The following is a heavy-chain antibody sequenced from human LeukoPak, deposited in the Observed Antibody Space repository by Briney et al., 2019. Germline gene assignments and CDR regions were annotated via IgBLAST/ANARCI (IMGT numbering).Heavy chain of an antibody. D-gene: IGHD1-1*01. Sequence: GGSLRLSCAASGFTFSSYSMNWVRQAPGKGLEWVSSISSSSSYIYYADSVKGRFTISRDNSKNTLYLQMNSLRAEDSAEYYCAKSLLATATGTGRAFDIWGQGTMVTVSA. V-gene: IGHV3-21*04. J-gene: IGHJ3*02. CDR1: GFTFSSYS. CDR3: AKSLLATATGTGRAFDI. CDR2: ISSSSSYI.